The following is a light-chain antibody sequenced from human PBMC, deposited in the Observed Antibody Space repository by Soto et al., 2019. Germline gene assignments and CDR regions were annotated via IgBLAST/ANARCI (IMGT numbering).Light chain of an antibody. CDR1: SSDVGAYNY. V-gene: IGLV2-8*01. CDR3: SSYAGSNNLV. J-gene: IGLJ2*01. CDR2: EVS. Sequence: QSVLTQPPSASGSPGQSVTISCTGTSSDVGAYNYVSWYQQHPGKAPKLMIYEVSKRPSGVPDRFSGSKPGNTASLTVSGLQAEDEADYYCSSYAGSNNLVFGGGTQLTVL.